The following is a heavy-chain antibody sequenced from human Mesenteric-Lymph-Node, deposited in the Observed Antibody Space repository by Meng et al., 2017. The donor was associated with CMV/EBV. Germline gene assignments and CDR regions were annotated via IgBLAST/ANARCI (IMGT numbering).Heavy chain of an antibody. V-gene: IGHV4-59*11. D-gene: IGHD6-25*01. Sequence: SETLSLTCTVSGASISFHYWSWIRQPPGKGLEWIAYIYHSGSTNYNPSLKSRVTMSVDKFKNQFPLKLYSVTAADTAVYYCAKAPGLAARGIDYWGQGTLVTVSS. CDR1: GASISFHY. CDR2: IYHSGST. J-gene: IGHJ4*02. CDR3: AKAPGLAARGIDY.